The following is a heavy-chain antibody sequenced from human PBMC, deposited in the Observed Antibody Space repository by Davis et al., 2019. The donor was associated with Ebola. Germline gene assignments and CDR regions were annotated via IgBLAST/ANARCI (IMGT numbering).Heavy chain of an antibody. J-gene: IGHJ4*02. CDR2: IRTYDGNK. Sequence: AASVKVSCKASCYTFINYGITWVRQAPGQGLEWLGWIRTYDGNKNYAQKLQDRVTMTTDTYTTTVFMELRNLRSDETAVYWCARGEGAPDYWGQGTLVSVSS. CDR1: CYTFINYG. V-gene: IGHV1-18*04. CDR3: ARGEGAPDY. D-gene: IGHD1-26*01.